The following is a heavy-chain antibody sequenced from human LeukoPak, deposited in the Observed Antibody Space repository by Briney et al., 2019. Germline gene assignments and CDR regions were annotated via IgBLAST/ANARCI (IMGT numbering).Heavy chain of an antibody. V-gene: IGHV4-59*01. D-gene: IGHD5-18*01. CDR1: GGSISSDY. J-gene: IGHJ4*02. Sequence: SETLSLTCSVSGGSISSDYWAWIRQPPGKGLDWIGYMFYTGSTNYNPSLKSRVTISLATSKNQFSLKLSSVTAADTAVYYCASVPLDTAMVDHTRPFDYWGQGTLVTVSS. CDR3: ASVPLDTAMVDHTRPFDY. CDR2: MFYTGST.